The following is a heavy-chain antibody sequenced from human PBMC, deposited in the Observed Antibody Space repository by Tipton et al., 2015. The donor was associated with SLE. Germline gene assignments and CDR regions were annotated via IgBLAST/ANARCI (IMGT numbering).Heavy chain of an antibody. V-gene: IGHV3-15*07. J-gene: IGHJ4*01. D-gene: IGHD3/OR15-3a*01. CDR2: ITSKTGTT. Sequence: LTCAASGFTFTDAWMNWVRQAPGKGLEWVGRITSKTGTTDYAAPVTGRFTISRDDSRNTLYLQMNSLKTEDTAVYYCTTVGQRPRWIDYWGHGTLVTVSS. CDR3: TTVGQRPRWIDY. CDR1: GFTFTDAW.